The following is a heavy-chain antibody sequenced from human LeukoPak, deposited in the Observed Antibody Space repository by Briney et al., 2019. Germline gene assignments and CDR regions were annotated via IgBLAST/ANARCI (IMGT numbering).Heavy chain of an antibody. CDR3: ARVGRDDFWSGYYATPLKYYYYYYGMDV. CDR2: INHSGST. CDR1: GGSVSSGSYY. J-gene: IGHJ6*02. V-gene: IGHV4-61*01. Sequence: PSETLSLTCTVSGGSVSSGSYYWSWIRQPPGKGLEWIGEINHSGSTNYNPSLKSRVTISVDTSKNQFSLKLSSVTAADTAVYYCARVGRDDFWSGYYATPLKYYYYYYGMDVWGQGTTVTVSS. D-gene: IGHD3-3*01.